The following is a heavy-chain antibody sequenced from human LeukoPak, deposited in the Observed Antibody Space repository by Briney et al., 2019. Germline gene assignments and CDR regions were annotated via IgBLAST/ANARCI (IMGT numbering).Heavy chain of an antibody. CDR3: VHRDRRDY. CDR2: ISSSSSNT. CDR1: GFTFSSDT. Sequence: PGGSLRLSCAASGFTFSSDTMNWVRQAPGQGLEWVSSISSSSSNTHYADSVKGRFTISRDNAKNSLYLQMNSLRDEDTAVYYCVHRDRRDYWGQGTLVTVSS. J-gene: IGHJ4*02. V-gene: IGHV3-21*01.